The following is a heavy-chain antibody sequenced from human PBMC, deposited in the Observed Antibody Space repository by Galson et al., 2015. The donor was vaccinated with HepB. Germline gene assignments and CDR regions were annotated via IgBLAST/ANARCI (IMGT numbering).Heavy chain of an antibody. CDR1: GYTFTNYW. CDR3: ARGIHFWSSDS. Sequence: QSGAEVKKPGESLKISCKGSGYTFTNYWIGWVRQMPGKGLEWMGIIYPGDSDTRYSPSFEDQVTISADKSISTAYLQWSSLKASDTAMFYCARGIHFWSSDSWGQGTLVTVSS. V-gene: IGHV5-51*01. J-gene: IGHJ4*02. CDR2: IYPGDSDT. D-gene: IGHD5-18*01.